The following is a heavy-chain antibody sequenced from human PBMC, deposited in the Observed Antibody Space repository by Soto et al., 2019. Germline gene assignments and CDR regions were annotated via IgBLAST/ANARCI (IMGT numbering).Heavy chain of an antibody. Sequence: QVHLVQSGAEVKKPGASVKVSCKGSGYAFTTYGITWVRQAPGQGLEWMGWISAHNGNTNYAQKLQGRITVTRDTSTSTAYMELRSLRSDDTAVYYCARGRYGDYWGQGALVTVSS. CDR1: GYAFTTYG. D-gene: IGHD1-1*01. V-gene: IGHV1-18*01. CDR2: ISAHNGNT. J-gene: IGHJ4*02. CDR3: ARGRYGDY.